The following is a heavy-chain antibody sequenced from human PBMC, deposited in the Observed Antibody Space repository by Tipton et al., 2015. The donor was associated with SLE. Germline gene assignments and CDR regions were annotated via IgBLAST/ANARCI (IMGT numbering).Heavy chain of an antibody. J-gene: IGHJ2*01. D-gene: IGHD1-26*01. V-gene: IGHV4-61*02. Sequence: LRLSCTVSGGSISSDRYFWSWIRQPAGKGLEWIGRICASGATNYNPSFKSRLTISIDTSKNYFSLNLSSVTAADTAVYFCARDPLAVGDGESLDLWGRGTLVIVSS. CDR3: ARDPLAVGDGESLDL. CDR2: ICASGAT. CDR1: GGSISSDRYF.